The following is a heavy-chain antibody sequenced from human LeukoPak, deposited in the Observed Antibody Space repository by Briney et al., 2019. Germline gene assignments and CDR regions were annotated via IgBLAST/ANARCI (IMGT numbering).Heavy chain of an antibody. CDR2: IYPGDSDT. V-gene: IGHV5-51*01. CDR1: GYSFTNYW. CDR3: ARGICASSSTSCYVEFDY. Sequence: GESLKISCKASGYSFTNYWIGWVRQMPGKGLEWMGIIYPGDSDTRYSPSFQGQVTISADKSISTAYLQWSSLKASDTAMYYCARGICASSSTSCYVEFDYWGQGTLVTVSS. J-gene: IGHJ4*02. D-gene: IGHD2-2*01.